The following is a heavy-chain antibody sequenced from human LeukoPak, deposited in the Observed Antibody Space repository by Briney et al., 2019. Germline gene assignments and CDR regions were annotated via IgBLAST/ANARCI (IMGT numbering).Heavy chain of an antibody. Sequence: ASVKVSCKASGYTFTSYDISWVRQAPGKGLEWVSAISGSGGSTYYADSVKGRFTISRDNSKNTLYLQMNSLRAEDTAVYYCARHYSSSWYGYFDYWGQGTLVTVSS. CDR1: GYTFTSYD. CDR2: ISGSGGST. V-gene: IGHV3-23*01. J-gene: IGHJ4*02. D-gene: IGHD6-13*01. CDR3: ARHYSSSWYGYFDY.